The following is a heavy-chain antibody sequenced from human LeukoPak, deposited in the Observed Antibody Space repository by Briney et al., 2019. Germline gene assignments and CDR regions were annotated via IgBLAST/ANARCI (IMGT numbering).Heavy chain of an antibody. CDR2: INPNNGGT. J-gene: IGHJ6*02. Sequence: ASVKVSCKASGYTFTGYYMHWVRQAPGQGLEWMGWINPNNGGTNYAQKFQGRVTMTRDTSISTAYMELSRLRSDDTAVYYCARGITMVRGYYYYGMDVWGQGTTVTVSS. CDR3: ARGITMVRGYYYYGMDV. D-gene: IGHD3-10*01. V-gene: IGHV1-2*02. CDR1: GYTFTGYY.